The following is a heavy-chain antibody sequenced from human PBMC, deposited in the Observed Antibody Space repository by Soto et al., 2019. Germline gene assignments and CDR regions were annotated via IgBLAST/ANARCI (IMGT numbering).Heavy chain of an antibody. J-gene: IGHJ4*02. Sequence: GESLKISCKGSGYSFTSYWISWVRQMPGKGLEWTGRIDPSDSYTNYSPSFQGHVTISADKSISTAYLQWSSLKASDTAMYYCARHCSSTSCKGYYFDYWGQGTLVTVSS. CDR3: ARHCSSTSCKGYYFDY. D-gene: IGHD2-2*01. CDR1: GYSFTSYW. CDR2: IDPSDSYT. V-gene: IGHV5-10-1*01.